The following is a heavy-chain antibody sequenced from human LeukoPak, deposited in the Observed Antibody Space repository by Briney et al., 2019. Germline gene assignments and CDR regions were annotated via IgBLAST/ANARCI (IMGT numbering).Heavy chain of an antibody. CDR1: GISISSSNSY. Sequence: SETLSLTCTVSGISISSSNSYWGWIRQPPGKGLEWIGSIYYTGNTYYNASLKSRVTISIDTSKNQFSLKLSSVTAADTAVYYCARGRPPGITIFGVVTPYYMDVWGKGTTVTVSS. CDR2: IYYTGNT. D-gene: IGHD3-3*01. CDR3: ARGRPPGITIFGVVTPYYMDV. V-gene: IGHV4-39*01. J-gene: IGHJ6*03.